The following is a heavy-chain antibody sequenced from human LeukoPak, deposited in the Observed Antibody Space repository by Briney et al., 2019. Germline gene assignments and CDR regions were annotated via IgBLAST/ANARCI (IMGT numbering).Heavy chain of an antibody. V-gene: IGHV3-74*01. Sequence: GGSLRLSCAVSGFTFRTYWMHWVRQVPGEGLVWVSRINEDGSITNYADSVKGRFTISRDNAKNTLYLQMNSLGADDTAVYYCASRDYWGQGTLVTVSS. J-gene: IGHJ4*02. D-gene: IGHD5-24*01. CDR1: GFTFRTYW. CDR3: ASRDY. CDR2: INEDGSIT.